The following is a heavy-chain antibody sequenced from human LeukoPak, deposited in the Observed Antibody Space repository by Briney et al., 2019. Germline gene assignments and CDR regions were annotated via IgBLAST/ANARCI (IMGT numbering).Heavy chain of an antibody. CDR1: GFTFSSYS. V-gene: IGHV3-48*04. CDR2: ISSSSSTI. Sequence: GGSLRLSCAASGFTFSSYSMNWVRQAPGKGLEWVSYISSSSSTIYYADSVKGRFTISRDNAKNSLYLQINSLRAEDTAVYYCAREPPARGVIIYYYYMDVWGKGTTVTVSS. CDR3: AREPPARGVIIYYYYMDV. J-gene: IGHJ6*03. D-gene: IGHD3-10*01.